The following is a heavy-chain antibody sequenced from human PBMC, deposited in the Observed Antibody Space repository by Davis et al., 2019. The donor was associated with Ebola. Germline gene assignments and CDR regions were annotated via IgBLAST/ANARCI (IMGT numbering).Heavy chain of an antibody. CDR1: GGTFSSYA. CDR2: IIPIFGTA. Sequence: AASVKVSCKASGGTFSSYAISWVRQAPGQGLEWMGGIIPIFGTANYAQKFQGRVTITADESTSTAYMELRSLRSDDTAVYYCARFSRVGKIFSDYWGQGTLVTVSS. CDR3: ARFSRVGKIFSDY. J-gene: IGHJ4*02. D-gene: IGHD3-9*01. V-gene: IGHV1-69*13.